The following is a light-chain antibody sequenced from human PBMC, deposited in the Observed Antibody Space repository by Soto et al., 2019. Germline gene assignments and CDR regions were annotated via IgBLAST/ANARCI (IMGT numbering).Light chain of an antibody. J-gene: IGKJ4*01. Sequence: EIALTQSPGTLSLSPGERATLSCRASQSISTRYLGCYQQKRGQAPRLLIYGASSRATGIPDRFSGSGSGTDFTLTISRLEPEDFAVYHRQQSNSFPRTFGGGTKVEIK. CDR1: QSISTRY. V-gene: IGKV3-20*01. CDR2: GAS. CDR3: QQSNSFPRT.